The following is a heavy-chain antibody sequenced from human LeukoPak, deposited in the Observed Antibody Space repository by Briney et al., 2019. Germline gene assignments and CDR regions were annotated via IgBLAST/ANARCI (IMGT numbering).Heavy chain of an antibody. CDR3: ARDTSDIVVVVAATQYYYYYYMDV. CDR1: GDSISTSNSY. J-gene: IGHJ6*03. Sequence: SETLSLTCTVSGDSISTSNSYWGWIRQPPGKGLEWIGSIYYSGNTYYTASLKSRVTISVTTSNNQFSLKLTSVTAADTAVYYCARDTSDIVVVVAATQYYYYYYMDVWGKGTTVTVSS. CDR2: IYYSGNT. D-gene: IGHD2-15*01. V-gene: IGHV4-39*02.